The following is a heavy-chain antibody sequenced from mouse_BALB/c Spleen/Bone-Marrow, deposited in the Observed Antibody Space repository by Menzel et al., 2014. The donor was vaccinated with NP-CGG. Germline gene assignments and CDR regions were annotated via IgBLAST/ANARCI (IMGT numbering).Heavy chain of an antibody. CDR2: INPGSGAT. V-gene: IGHV1-54*01. D-gene: IGHD4-1*01. CDR3: ARKLGPSYAMDY. Sequence: QVQLKDSGADLVRPGTSVKASCKASGYAFTNYLIEWVKQRPGQGLEWIGVINPGSGATNYNEKFKGKATLTADKSTSTAYMQLSSLTSDDSAVYFCARKLGPSYAMDYWGQGTSVTVSS. J-gene: IGHJ4*01. CDR1: GYAFTNYL.